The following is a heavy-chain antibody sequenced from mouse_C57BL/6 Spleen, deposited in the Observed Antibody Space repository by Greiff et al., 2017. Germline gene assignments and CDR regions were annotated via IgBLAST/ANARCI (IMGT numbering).Heavy chain of an antibody. CDR1: GFSLTSYG. V-gene: IGHV2-5*01. J-gene: IGHJ1*03. Sequence: VQLQQSGPGLVQPSQSLSITCTVSGFSLTSYGVHWVRQSPGKGLEWLGVIWRGGSTDYNAAFMSRLSITKDNSKSQVFFKMKRLEADDTARYYCAKRGGSNWGVGAHWYFDVWGTGTTVTVSS. CDR3: AKRGGSNWGVGAHWYFDV. D-gene: IGHD4-1*01. CDR2: IWRGGST.